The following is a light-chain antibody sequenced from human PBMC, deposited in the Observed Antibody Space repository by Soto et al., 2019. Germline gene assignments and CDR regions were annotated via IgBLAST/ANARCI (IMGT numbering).Light chain of an antibody. CDR1: QSVSSY. CDR2: DAF. CDR3: QQRSSSPFT. V-gene: IGKV3-11*01. Sequence: EIVLTQSPATLSLSPGERATLSCRASQSVSSYLAWYQQKPGQAPRLLIYDAFNRATGIPARFSGSGSGTDFTLTISSLEPEDFAVYYCQQRSSSPFTFGPGTKVDI. J-gene: IGKJ3*01.